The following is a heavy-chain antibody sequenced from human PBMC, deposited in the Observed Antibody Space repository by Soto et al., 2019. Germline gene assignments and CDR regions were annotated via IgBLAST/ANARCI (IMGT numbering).Heavy chain of an antibody. CDR1: GGSISSGGYY. J-gene: IGHJ4*02. CDR3: ARWVGATSFDY. Sequence: QVQLQESGPGLVKPSQTLSLTCTVSGGSISSGGYYWSWIRQHPGKGLEWIGYIYYSGGTYYNPSLKSRVTRSVDTSNDQFSLKLSSVTAADTAVYYCARWVGATSFDYWGQGTLVTVSS. CDR2: IYYSGGT. D-gene: IGHD1-26*01. V-gene: IGHV4-31*03.